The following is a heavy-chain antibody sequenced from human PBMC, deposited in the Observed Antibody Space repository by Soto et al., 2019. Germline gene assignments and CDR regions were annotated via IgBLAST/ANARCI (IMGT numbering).Heavy chain of an antibody. D-gene: IGHD1-1*01. CDR2: MYYNGNA. J-gene: IGHJ4*02. CDR3: ATGRDAYKTGY. V-gene: IGHV4-31*04. CDR1: GGSINSADYY. Sequence: QVRLQESGPGLVKPSQTLSLTCTVSGGSINSADYYWGWIRQRPGEGLEWLGSMYYNGNAYNNPSQTSRVSKSLATSKNQFSLNLYSVTAADTAVYYCATGRDAYKTGYWGQGTLVTVSS.